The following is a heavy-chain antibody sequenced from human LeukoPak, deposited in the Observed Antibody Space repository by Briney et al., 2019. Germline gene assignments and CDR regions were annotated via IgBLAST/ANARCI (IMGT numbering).Heavy chain of an antibody. CDR3: ARVGDTSGYYQHFDY. V-gene: IGHV4-38-2*02. CDR2: INHRGST. CDR1: GHSISTDYY. J-gene: IGHJ4*01. D-gene: IGHD3-22*01. Sequence: SETLSLTCSVSGHSISTDYYWGWIRQAPGKGLEWIGIINHRGSTNYNPSLKSRVTISPDTSKNQFSLKLSSVTAADTAVYYCARVGDTSGYYQHFDYWGRGTLVTVSS.